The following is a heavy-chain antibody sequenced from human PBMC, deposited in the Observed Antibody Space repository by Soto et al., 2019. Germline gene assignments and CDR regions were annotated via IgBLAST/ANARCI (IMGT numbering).Heavy chain of an antibody. Sequence: SETLSLTCTVSGGSISSYYWSWIRQPAGKGLEWIGRIYTSGSTNYNPSLKSRVTMSVDTSKNQFSLKLSSVTAADTAVYYCAREPLGVVVPAAKDYYYGMDVWGQGTTVTVSS. J-gene: IGHJ6*02. CDR3: AREPLGVVVPAAKDYYYGMDV. V-gene: IGHV4-4*07. CDR1: GGSISSYY. CDR2: IYTSGST. D-gene: IGHD2-2*01.